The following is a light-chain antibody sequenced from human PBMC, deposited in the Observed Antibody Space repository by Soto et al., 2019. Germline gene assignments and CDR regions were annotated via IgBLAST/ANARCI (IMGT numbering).Light chain of an antibody. CDR1: QSVDIN. V-gene: IGKV3-15*01. CDR3: QQLNVNPPLT. Sequence: EIVLTQSPATLSVSPGDRVTLSCRASQSVDINLAWYQQRSGQAPRLLIYGAFTLQSGVPSRFRGSGSGTEFTLTISSLQPEDFATYFCQQLNVNPPLTFGGGTKVDIK. J-gene: IGKJ4*01. CDR2: GAF.